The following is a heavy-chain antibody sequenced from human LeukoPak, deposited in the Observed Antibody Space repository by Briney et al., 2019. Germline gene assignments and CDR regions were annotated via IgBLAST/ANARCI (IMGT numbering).Heavy chain of an antibody. J-gene: IGHJ5*02. D-gene: IGHD4-23*01. V-gene: IGHV4-34*01. CDR1: GGSFSGYY. CDR3: ARGDYGGQGWFDP. CDR2: INHSGST. Sequence: SETLSLTCAVYGGSFSGYYFTWIRQPPGKGLEWIGEINHSGSTNYNPSLKSRVTISVDTSKNQFSLKLSSVTAADTAVYYCARGDYGGQGWFDPWGQGTLVTVSS.